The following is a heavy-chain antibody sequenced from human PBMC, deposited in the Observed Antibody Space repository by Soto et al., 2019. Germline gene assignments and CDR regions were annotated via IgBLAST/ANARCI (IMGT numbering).Heavy chain of an antibody. Sequence: PGGSLRLSCAASGFSFINYALSWVRQPPGKGLEWVSGISGGGDSTYYADSVRGRFTISRDNSKNTMYLQISSLTPEDTAVYYCAKVRDSSDWAFDYWGQGTKVTVSS. CDR1: GFSFINYA. V-gene: IGHV3-23*01. J-gene: IGHJ4*02. D-gene: IGHD3-22*01. CDR2: ISGGGDST. CDR3: AKVRDSSDWAFDY.